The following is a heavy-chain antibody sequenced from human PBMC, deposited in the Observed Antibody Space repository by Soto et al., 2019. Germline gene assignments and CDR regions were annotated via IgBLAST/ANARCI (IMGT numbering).Heavy chain of an antibody. CDR3: ARLGYSSGWYRWFDP. J-gene: IGHJ5*02. Sequence: SETLSLTCTVSGGSITNYYWSWIRLPAGKGLEWIGRIYTTGSTNYNPSLKSRVTMSVDTSKNQFSLKLTSVTAADTAVYYCARLGYSSGWYRWFDPWGQGILVTVSS. V-gene: IGHV4-4*07. D-gene: IGHD6-19*01. CDR1: GGSITNYY. CDR2: IYTTGST.